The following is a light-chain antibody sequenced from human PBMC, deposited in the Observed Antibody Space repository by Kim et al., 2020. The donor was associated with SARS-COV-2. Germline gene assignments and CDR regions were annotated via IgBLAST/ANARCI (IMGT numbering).Light chain of an antibody. CDR3: QSYDSSLSGYV. J-gene: IGLJ1*01. V-gene: IGLV1-40*01. CDR2: GNS. Sequence: QRVTTSGTGSSSNIGAGYDVHWYQQLPGTAPKLLIYGNSNRPSGVPDRFSGSKSGTSASLAITGLQAEDEAEYYCQSYDSSLSGYVFGTGTKVTVL. CDR1: SSNIGAGYD.